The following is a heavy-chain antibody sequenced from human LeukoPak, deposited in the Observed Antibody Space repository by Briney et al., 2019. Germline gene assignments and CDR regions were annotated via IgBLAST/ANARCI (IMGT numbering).Heavy chain of an antibody. Sequence: SVKVSCKAFGGSFSSEAISWVRQAPGQGLEWMGGIIPIFGTANYAQKFQGRVTITTDESTSTTYMEVSSLRSEDTAVYYCGRKAGDCGGGSCYSIDYWGQGTLITVSS. CDR2: IIPIFGTA. CDR3: GRKAGDCGGGSCYSIDY. CDR1: GGSFSSEA. D-gene: IGHD2-15*01. J-gene: IGHJ4*02. V-gene: IGHV1-69*05.